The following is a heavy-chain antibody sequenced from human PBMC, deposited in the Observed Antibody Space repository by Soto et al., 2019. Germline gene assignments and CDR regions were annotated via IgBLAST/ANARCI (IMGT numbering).Heavy chain of an antibody. CDR2: ISSSSSYI. V-gene: IGHV3-21*01. D-gene: IGHD3-22*01. CDR3: ARVGIVVVITHDAFDI. Sequence: GESLKISCAASGFTFSSYSMNWVRQAPGKGLEWVSSISSSSSYIYYADSVKGRFTISRDNAKNSLYLQMNSLRAEDTAVYYCARVGIVVVITHDAFDIWGQGTMVTVSS. CDR1: GFTFSSYS. J-gene: IGHJ3*02.